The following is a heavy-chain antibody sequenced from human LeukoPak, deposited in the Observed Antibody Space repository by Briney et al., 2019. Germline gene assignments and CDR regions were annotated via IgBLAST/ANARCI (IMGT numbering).Heavy chain of an antibody. V-gene: IGHV4-34*01. CDR2: INHSGST. CDR1: GGSFSGYY. D-gene: IGHD3-10*01. Sequence: PSETLSLTCAVYGGSFSGYYWSWIRQPPGKGLEWIGEINHSGSTNYNPSLKSRVTISVDTSKNQFSLNLRSVTATDTAVYYCARHSDGSRSYSQPPEADSDAFDIWSQGTMVTVSS. CDR3: ARHSDGSRSYSQPPEADSDAFDI. J-gene: IGHJ3*02.